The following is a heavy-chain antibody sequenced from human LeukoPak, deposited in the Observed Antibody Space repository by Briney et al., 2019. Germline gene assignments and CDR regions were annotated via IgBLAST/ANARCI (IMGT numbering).Heavy chain of an antibody. CDR1: GFTFSSYW. V-gene: IGHV3-23*01. CDR2: ISGSGGST. D-gene: IGHD5-12*01. Sequence: PGGSLRLSCAASGFTFSSYWMSWVRQAPGKGLEWVSAISGSGGSTYYADSVKGRFTISRDNSKNTLYLQMNSLRAEDTAVYYCAKGGAGDNIVATIVGTDYWGQGTLVTVSS. CDR3: AKGGAGDNIVATIVGTDY. J-gene: IGHJ4*02.